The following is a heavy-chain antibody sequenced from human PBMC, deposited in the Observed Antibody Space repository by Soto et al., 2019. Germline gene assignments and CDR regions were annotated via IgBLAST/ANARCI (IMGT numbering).Heavy chain of an antibody. CDR3: ARGPPSAESYGGYYYYYYGMDV. D-gene: IGHD5-18*01. J-gene: IGHJ6*02. CDR1: GDSVSSNSSA. Sequence: SQTLSLPCAISGDSVSSNSSAWNWIRQSPSRVLEWLGRTYYRSKWYNDYAVSVKSRITINPDTSKNQFSLQLNSVTPEDTAVYYCARGPPSAESYGGYYYYYYGMDVWGQGTTVTVSS. CDR2: TYYRSKWYN. V-gene: IGHV6-1*01.